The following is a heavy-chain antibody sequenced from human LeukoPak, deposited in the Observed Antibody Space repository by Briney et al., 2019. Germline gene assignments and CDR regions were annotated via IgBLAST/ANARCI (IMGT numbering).Heavy chain of an antibody. CDR3: ARVYCSGGSCYFGDAFDI. CDR2: IYHSGCT. Sequence: PSETLSLTCAVSGGSISSGGYSWSWIRQPPGKGLEWIGYIYHSGCTYYNPSLKSRVTISVDRSKNQFSLKLSSVTAADTAVYYCARVYCSGGSCYFGDAFDIWGQGAMVTVSS. CDR1: GGSISSGGYS. V-gene: IGHV4-30-2*01. D-gene: IGHD2-15*01. J-gene: IGHJ3*02.